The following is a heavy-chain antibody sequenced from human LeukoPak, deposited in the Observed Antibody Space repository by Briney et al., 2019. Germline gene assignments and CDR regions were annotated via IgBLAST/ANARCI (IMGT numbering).Heavy chain of an antibody. CDR2: IIPIFGTA. CDR3: AREKDYAARY. Sequence: SVTGACKASGGTFSIYAFSWVRQAPGHGLEWMGGIIPIFGTANYAQKFQGRVTINADESTSTVYMELSRLTSDDTAMYYCAREKDYAARYWGQGTLVTVSS. V-gene: IGHV1-69*13. J-gene: IGHJ4*02. D-gene: IGHD4-17*01. CDR1: GGTFSIYA.